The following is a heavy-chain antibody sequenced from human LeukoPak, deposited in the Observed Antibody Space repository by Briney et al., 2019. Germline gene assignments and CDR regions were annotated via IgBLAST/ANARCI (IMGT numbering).Heavy chain of an antibody. Sequence: AAALKISCKGSGYSFTSYWNGWVRQMPGKGLEWMGIIYPGDSDTRYSPSFQGQVTISADKSISTAYLQWSSLKASDTAMYSCARHLGDQEWLLFLLPNWFDPWGQGTLVTVSS. V-gene: IGHV5-51*01. CDR2: IYPGDSDT. CDR3: ARHLGDQEWLLFLLPNWFDP. CDR1: GYSFTSYW. J-gene: IGHJ5*02. D-gene: IGHD3-3*01.